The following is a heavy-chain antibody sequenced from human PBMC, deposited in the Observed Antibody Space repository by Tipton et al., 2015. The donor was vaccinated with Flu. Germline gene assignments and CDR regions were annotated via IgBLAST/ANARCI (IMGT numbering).Heavy chain of an antibody. Sequence: TLSLTCTVSGGSISSVTYYWGWIRQSPGKGLEWIGNIYYSGNTYYNPSLKSRVTMSVDTSKNQFSLKLISVTAADTAVYYRARSSSAYDYVWGGSYYFDFLGQGTLVTVSS. CDR3: ARSSSAYDYVWGGSYYFDF. D-gene: IGHD3-16*01. CDR1: GGSISSVTYY. CDR2: IYYSGNT. J-gene: IGHJ4*02. V-gene: IGHV4-39*07.